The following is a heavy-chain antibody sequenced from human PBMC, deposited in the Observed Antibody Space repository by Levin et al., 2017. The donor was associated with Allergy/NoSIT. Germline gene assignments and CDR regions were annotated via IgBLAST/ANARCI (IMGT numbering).Heavy chain of an antibody. CDR3: ASTYGSGSYYDGFDY. CDR1: GYSFTSYW. D-gene: IGHD3-10*01. V-gene: IGHV5-10-1*01. J-gene: IGHJ4*02. CDR2: IDPSDSYT. Sequence: GGSLRLSCKGSGYSFTSYWISWVRQMPGKGLEWMGRIDPSDSYTNYSPSFQGHVTISADKSISTAYLQWSSLKASDTAMYYCASTYGSGSYYDGFDYWGQGTLVTVSS.